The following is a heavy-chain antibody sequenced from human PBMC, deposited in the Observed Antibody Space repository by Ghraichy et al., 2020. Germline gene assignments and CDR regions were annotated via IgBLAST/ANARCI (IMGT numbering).Heavy chain of an antibody. V-gene: IGHV1-69*06. D-gene: IGHD2-15*01. J-gene: IGHJ1*01. CDR3: ARESRYSDPSGLYSDVYDI. CDR1: GGSFSGHS. Sequence: SVKVSCKTSGGSFSGHSFSWIRQAPGQGLQWMGVIVPMTQTTQYAQFLQGRITITSLTGATTVFMELHSLTPDDTAIYFCARESRYSDPSGLYSDVYDIWGPGTHVRVSA. CDR2: IVPMTQTT.